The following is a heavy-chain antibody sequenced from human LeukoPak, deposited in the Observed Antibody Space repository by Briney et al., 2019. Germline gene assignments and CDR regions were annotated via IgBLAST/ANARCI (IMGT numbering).Heavy chain of an antibody. CDR2: INQDGTEK. D-gene: IGHD2-15*01. V-gene: IGHV3-7*01. Sequence: PGGSLRLSCAASGFTFSSYCMSWGRHAPGKGLEWVANINQDGTEKYDVESVKGRFSISRDNAYNTLYLQMNSLRAEDTAVYYCAKYCGGGNCINGLDSWGQGTLVTVSS. CDR1: GFTFSSYC. CDR3: AKYCGGGNCINGLDS. J-gene: IGHJ4*02.